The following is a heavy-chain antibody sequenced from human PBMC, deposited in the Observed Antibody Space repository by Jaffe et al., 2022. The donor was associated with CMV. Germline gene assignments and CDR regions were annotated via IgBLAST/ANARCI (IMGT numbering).Heavy chain of an antibody. J-gene: IGHJ6*03. Sequence: QEQLVESGGGVVQPGRSLRLSCAASGFRFSSYGMHWVRQAPGKGLEWVAIIWHDGSNEYYRDSVKGRFTISRDNSKNTLYLHMNSLGAEDTAVYYCARWDYLYYMDVWGKGTTVTVSS. CDR3: ARWDYLYYMDV. CDR2: IWHDGSNE. V-gene: IGHV3-33*08. CDR1: GFRFSSYG.